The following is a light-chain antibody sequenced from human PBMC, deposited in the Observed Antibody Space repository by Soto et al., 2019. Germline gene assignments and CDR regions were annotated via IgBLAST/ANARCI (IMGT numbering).Light chain of an antibody. V-gene: IGKV3-11*01. CDR2: DAS. CDR3: QQRSNWPLT. J-gene: IGKJ4*01. Sequence: EIVLTQSPATLSLSPGERATLSCRASQSISSHLAWYQQKPGQAPRLLIYDASNRATGIPARFSGSGSGTDFTLNISSLEPEDFAVYYCQQRSNWPLTFGGGTKVEIK. CDR1: QSISSH.